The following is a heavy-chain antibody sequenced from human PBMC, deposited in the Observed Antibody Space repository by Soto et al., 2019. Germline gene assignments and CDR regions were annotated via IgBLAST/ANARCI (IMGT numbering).Heavy chain of an antibody. J-gene: IGHJ4*02. CDR2: IIPILGIA. D-gene: IGHD2-15*01. Sequence: QVQLVQSGAEVKKPGSSVKVSCKASGGTFSSYTINWVRQAPGQGLEWMGMIIPILGIANYAQKFQDRVTITAEKSTRTADMELSSLRAEDTAVYYCARGRGGRGDYWGQGTLVTVSS. CDR3: ARGRGGRGDY. V-gene: IGHV1-69*02. CDR1: GGTFSSYT.